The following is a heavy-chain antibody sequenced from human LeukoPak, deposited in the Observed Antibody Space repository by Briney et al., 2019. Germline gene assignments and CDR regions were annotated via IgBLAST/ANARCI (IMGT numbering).Heavy chain of an antibody. CDR3: ARSKGILSGSFTYYMDV. CDR2: INHSGST. CDR1: GGSFSGYY. Sequence: PSETLSLTCAVYGGSFSGYYWSWIRQPPGKGLEWIGEINHSGSTNYNPSLKSRVTISVDTSKNQFSLKLSSVTAADTAVYYCARSKGILSGSFTYYMDVWGKGTTFAVSS. D-gene: IGHD1-26*01. V-gene: IGHV4-34*01. J-gene: IGHJ6*03.